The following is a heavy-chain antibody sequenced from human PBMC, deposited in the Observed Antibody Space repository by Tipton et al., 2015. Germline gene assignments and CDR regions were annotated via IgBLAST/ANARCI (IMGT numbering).Heavy chain of an antibody. J-gene: IGHJ6*02. CDR1: GGSVGSASYY. D-gene: IGHD3/OR15-3a*01. CDR2: IYYSGST. Sequence: TLSLTCNVSGGSVGSASYYWSWIRQPPGKGLEWIGYIYYSGSTNYNPSLKSRVTISLDTSKNHFSLNLTSVTAADTAVYYCARDRTVSHLYYYDIDVWGQGTTVTVSS. CDR3: ARDRTVSHLYYYDIDV. V-gene: IGHV4-61*03.